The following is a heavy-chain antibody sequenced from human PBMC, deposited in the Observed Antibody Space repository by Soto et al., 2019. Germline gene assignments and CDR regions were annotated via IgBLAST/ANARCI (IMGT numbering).Heavy chain of an antibody. CDR1: GGSFSGYY. J-gene: IGHJ4*02. CDR3: ARESFTRITMVRGVSY. D-gene: IGHD3-10*01. Sequence: PSETLSLTCAVYGGSFSGYYWSWIRQPPGKGLEWIGEINHSGSTNYNPSLKSRVTISVDMSKNQFSLKLSSVTAADTAVYYCARESFTRITMVRGVSYWGQGTLVTVSS. V-gene: IGHV4-34*01. CDR2: INHSGST.